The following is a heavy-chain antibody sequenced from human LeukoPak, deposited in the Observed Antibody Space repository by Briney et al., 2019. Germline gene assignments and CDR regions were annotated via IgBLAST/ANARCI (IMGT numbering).Heavy chain of an antibody. CDR1: GFTFSSYG. J-gene: IGHJ4*02. Sequence: GGSLRLSCAASGFTFSSYGMHWVRQAPGKGLEWVAFIRYDGSNKYYADSVKDRFTISRDNSKNTLYLQMNSLRAEDTAVYYCAKDGSDFWGDYYFDYWGQGALVTVSS. CDR2: IRYDGSNK. V-gene: IGHV3-30*02. CDR3: AKDGSDFWGDYYFDY. D-gene: IGHD3-3*01.